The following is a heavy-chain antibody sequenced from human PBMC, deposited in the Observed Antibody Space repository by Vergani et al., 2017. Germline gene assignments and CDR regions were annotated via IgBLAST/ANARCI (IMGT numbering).Heavy chain of an antibody. V-gene: IGHV1-2*02. D-gene: IGHD3-10*01. J-gene: IGHJ4*02. CDR2: INPNSGGT. CDR1: GSTFTGYY. Sequence: QVQLVQSGAEVKKPGASVKVFCKASGSTFTGYYMHWVRQAPGQGLEWMGWINPNSGGTNYAQKFQGRVTMTRDTSISTAYMELSRLRSDDTAVYYCARDGDITMVRGVINYWGQGTLVTVSS. CDR3: ARDGDITMVRGVINY.